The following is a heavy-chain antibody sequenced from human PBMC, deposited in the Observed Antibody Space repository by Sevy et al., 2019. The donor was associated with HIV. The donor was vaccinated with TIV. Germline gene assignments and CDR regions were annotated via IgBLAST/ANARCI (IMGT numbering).Heavy chain of an antibody. CDR1: GFTFSSYA. CDR2: ISSNGGST. CDR3: VKGAQYCSSTSCVDYYYYYMDV. Sequence: GWSLRLSCSASGFTFSSYAMHWVRQAPGKGLEYVSAISSNGGSTYYADSVKGRFTISRDNSKNTLYLQMSSLRAEDTAVYYCVKGAQYCSSTSCVDYYYYYMDVWGKGTTVTVSS. J-gene: IGHJ6*03. D-gene: IGHD2-2*01. V-gene: IGHV3-64D*06.